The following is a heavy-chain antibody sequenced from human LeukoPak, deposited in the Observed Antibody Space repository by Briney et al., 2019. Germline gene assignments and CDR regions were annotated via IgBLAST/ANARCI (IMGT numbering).Heavy chain of an antibody. D-gene: IGHD3-10*01. CDR1: GYTFTGYY. J-gene: IGHJ4*02. Sequence: ASVKVSCKASGYTFTGYYMHWVRQAPGQGLEWMGWINPNSGGTNYAQKFQGRVTMTGDTSISTAYMELSRLRSDDTAVYYCARTVMVRGVMALGYWGQGTLVTVSS. CDR2: INPNSGGT. CDR3: ARTVMVRGVMALGY. V-gene: IGHV1-2*02.